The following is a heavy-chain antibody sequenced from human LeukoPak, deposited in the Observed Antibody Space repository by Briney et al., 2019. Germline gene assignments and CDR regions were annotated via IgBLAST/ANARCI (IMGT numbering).Heavy chain of an antibody. CDR1: GYTFATYW. V-gene: IGHV5-51*01. CDR2: IYPGDSRT. J-gene: IGHJ4*02. CDR3: VRHLSDITSCPNY. Sequence: KLGESLKIYCKGSGYTFATYWIGWVRQMPGKGLEWMGIIYPGDSRTTYSPSFQGQVTISADKSIRTAYLQWNSLKASDTAIYYCVRHLSDITSCPNYWGPGTLITVAS. D-gene: IGHD2-2*01.